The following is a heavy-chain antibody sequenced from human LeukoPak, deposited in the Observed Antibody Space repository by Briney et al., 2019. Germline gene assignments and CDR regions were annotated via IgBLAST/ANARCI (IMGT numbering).Heavy chain of an antibody. CDR1: GASINTYY. CDR3: ARDIGSRI. J-gene: IGHJ6*04. V-gene: IGHV4-4*07. D-gene: IGHD1-26*01. Sequence: SETLSLTCTVSGASINTYYWSWFRQPAGKGLEWIGCIHASGSTYYNPSLKGRVSMSMDMSKNQFSLRLQSMTAADTAVFYCARDIGSRIWGKGTTVIVSS. CDR2: IHASGST.